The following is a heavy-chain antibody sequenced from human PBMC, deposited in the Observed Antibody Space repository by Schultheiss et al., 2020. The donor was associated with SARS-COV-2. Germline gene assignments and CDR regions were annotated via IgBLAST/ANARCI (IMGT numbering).Heavy chain of an antibody. CDR3: ARGRFLEWFLDY. D-gene: IGHD3-3*01. Sequence: GGSLRLSCAASGFTFSSYAMSWVRQAPGKGLEWVSAISGSGGSTYYADPVKGRFTISRDNSKNTLYLQMNSLRAEDTAVYYCARGRFLEWFLDYWGQGTLVTVSS. CDR2: ISGSGGST. V-gene: IGHV3-23*01. CDR1: GFTFSSYA. J-gene: IGHJ4*02.